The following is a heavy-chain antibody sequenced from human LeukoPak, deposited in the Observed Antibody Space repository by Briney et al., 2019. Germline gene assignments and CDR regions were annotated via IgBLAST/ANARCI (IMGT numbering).Heavy chain of an antibody. V-gene: IGHV1-18*01. CDR3: ARDCSSTSCYLPDYYYYGMDV. J-gene: IGHJ6*02. CDR2: FSAYNGNT. Sequence: GASVKVSCKASGYTFTSYGISWVRQAPGQGLEWMGWFSAYNGNTNYAQKLQGRVTMTTDTSTSTAYMELRSLRSDDTAVYYCARDCSSTSCYLPDYYYYGMDVWGQGTTVTVSS. CDR1: GYTFTSYG. D-gene: IGHD2-2*01.